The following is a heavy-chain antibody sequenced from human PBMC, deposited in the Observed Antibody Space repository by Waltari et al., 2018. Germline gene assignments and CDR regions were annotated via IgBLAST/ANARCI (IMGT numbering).Heavy chain of an antibody. CDR2: IYSVGST. V-gene: IGHV3-53*01. Sequence: EVQLVESGGGLIQPGGSLRLSCAASGFTVSSNYMSWVRQAPGKGLEWVSVIYSVGSTYYADSVKGRFTISRDNSKNTLYLQMNSLRAEDTAVYYCARVLAMAVAGHYYYYYGMDVWGQGTTVTVSS. J-gene: IGHJ6*02. CDR1: GFTVSSNY. CDR3: ARVLAMAVAGHYYYYYGMDV. D-gene: IGHD6-19*01.